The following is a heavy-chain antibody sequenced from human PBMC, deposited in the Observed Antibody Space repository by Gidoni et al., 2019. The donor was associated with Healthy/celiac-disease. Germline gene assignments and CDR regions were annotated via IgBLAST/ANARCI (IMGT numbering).Heavy chain of an antibody. V-gene: IGHV3-53*02. J-gene: IGHJ4*02. Sequence: EVQLVETGGGLIQPGGSLRLSCAASGFTVSRNYMSSVRQAPGKGLEWVSFIYSGGSTYYADSVKGRFTISRDNSKNTLYLQMNSLRAEDTAVYYCARGPVVPAAHFDYWGQGTLVTVSS. CDR3: ARGPVVPAAHFDY. CDR1: GFTVSRNY. D-gene: IGHD2-2*01. CDR2: IYSGGST.